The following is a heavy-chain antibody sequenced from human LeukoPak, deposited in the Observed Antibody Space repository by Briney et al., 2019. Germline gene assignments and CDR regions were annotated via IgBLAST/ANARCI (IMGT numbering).Heavy chain of an antibody. Sequence: ASVKVSCKASGYSFTAYYMHWVRQAPGQGLEWMGWINPNSGGTNYAQKFQGRVTMTRDTSISTAYMELSRLRSDDTAVYYCARGGPFGVVTLSDYWGQGTLVTVSS. V-gene: IGHV1-2*02. CDR1: GYSFTAYY. D-gene: IGHD3-3*01. CDR3: ARGGPFGVVTLSDY. J-gene: IGHJ4*02. CDR2: INPNSGGT.